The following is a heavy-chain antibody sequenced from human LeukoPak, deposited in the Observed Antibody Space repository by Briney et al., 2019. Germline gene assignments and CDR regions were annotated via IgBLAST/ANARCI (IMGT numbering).Heavy chain of an antibody. CDR1: GYSLTSYG. V-gene: IGHV1-18*01. J-gene: IGHJ4*02. Sequence: ASVKVSCKASGYSLTSYGLSWVRQAPGQGLEWMGWISAYNGNTNYAQKVQGRAIMTTDTSTSTAYMELWSLRSDDTAVYYCAREGFHASGTYDYWGQGTLVTVSS. CDR3: AREGFHASGTYDY. CDR2: ISAYNGNT. D-gene: IGHD3-10*01.